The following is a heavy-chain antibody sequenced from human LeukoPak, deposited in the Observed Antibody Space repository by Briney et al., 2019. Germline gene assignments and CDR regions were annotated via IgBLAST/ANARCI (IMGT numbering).Heavy chain of an antibody. V-gene: IGHV3-23*01. CDR2: ISGSGGIT. CDR3: AKGDTTWELPHDY. J-gene: IGHJ4*02. D-gene: IGHD1-26*01. Sequence: GGTLRLSCAASGFTFSSYGMSWVRQAPGKGLEWVSAISGSGGITSYADSVKGRFTISRDNSKNTLYLQMNSLRAEDTAVYYCAKGDTTWELPHDYWGQGTLVTASS. CDR1: GFTFSSYG.